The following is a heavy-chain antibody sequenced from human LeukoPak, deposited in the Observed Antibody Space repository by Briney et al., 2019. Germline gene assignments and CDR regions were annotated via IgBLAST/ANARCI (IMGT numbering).Heavy chain of an antibody. Sequence: GGSLRLSCAASGFTFSSYGMHWVRQAPGKGLEWVAVIWYDGSNKYYADSVKGRFTISRDNSKNTLYLQMNSLRAEYTAVYYCARAVDTAMVTFLGYWGQGTLVTVSS. CDR1: GFTFSSYG. V-gene: IGHV3-33*01. CDR2: IWYDGSNK. J-gene: IGHJ4*02. CDR3: ARAVDTAMVTFLGY. D-gene: IGHD5-18*01.